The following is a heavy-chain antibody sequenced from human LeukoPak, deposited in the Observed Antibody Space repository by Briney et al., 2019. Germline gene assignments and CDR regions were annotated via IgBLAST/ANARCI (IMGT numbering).Heavy chain of an antibody. CDR1: GFTVSSNY. Sequence: GGSLRLSCAASGFTVSSNYMSWVRQAPGKGLEWVSVIYSGGSTYYADSVKGRFTISRDNSKDTLYLQMNSLRAEDTAVYYCARSGYNVPFDYWGQGTLVTVSS. V-gene: IGHV3-66*01. CDR3: ARSGYNVPFDY. CDR2: IYSGGST. D-gene: IGHD5-12*01. J-gene: IGHJ4*02.